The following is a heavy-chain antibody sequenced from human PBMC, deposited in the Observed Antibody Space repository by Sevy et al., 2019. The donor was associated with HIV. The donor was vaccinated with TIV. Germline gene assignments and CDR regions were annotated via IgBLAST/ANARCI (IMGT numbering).Heavy chain of an antibody. CDR1: GFTLTNEF. CDR2: VYSGGAT. CDR3: ARVGYCRGGTCFSGFYYAMDV. D-gene: IGHD2-15*01. J-gene: IGHJ6*02. V-gene: IGHV3-53*01. Sequence: GGSLRLSCAVSGFTLTNEFFSWVRQAPGKGLEWVAVVYSGGATYYADSVKGRFTISRDKSKSNLYLQMKSLIAEDTAVYYCARVGYCRGGTCFSGFYYAMDVWGQGTTVTVSS.